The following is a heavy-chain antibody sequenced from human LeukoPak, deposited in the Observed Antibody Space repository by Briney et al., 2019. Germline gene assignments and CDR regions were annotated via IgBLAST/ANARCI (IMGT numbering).Heavy chain of an antibody. V-gene: IGHV3-11*01. CDR3: ARDPARFDP. D-gene: IGHD2-2*01. CDR1: GFPFSDYY. Sequence: GGSLRLSCAASGFPFSDYYMSWMRQAPGKGPEWVAYIGSSGSIIKYADSVKGRFTISRDNAKNSLYLQMNSLRDEDTAVYYYARDPARFDPWGQGTLVTVSS. CDR2: IGSSGSII. J-gene: IGHJ5*02.